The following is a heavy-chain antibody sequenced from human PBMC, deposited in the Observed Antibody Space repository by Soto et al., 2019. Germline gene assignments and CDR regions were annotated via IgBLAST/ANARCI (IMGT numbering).Heavy chain of an antibody. CDR2: ISGSGGST. CDR3: ATLTITIFGVVPSFGI. CDR1: GFTFSSYA. V-gene: IGHV3-23*01. Sequence: GGSLRLSCAASGFTFSSYAMSWVRQAPGKGLEWVSAISGSGGSTYYADSVKGRFTISRDNSKNTLYLQMNSLRAEDTAVYYCATLTITIFGVVPSFGIWGQGTMVTVSS. D-gene: IGHD3-3*01. J-gene: IGHJ3*02.